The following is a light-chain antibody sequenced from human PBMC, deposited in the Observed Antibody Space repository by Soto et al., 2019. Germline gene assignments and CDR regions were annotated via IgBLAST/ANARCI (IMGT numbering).Light chain of an antibody. CDR3: SSYTSSSTVV. V-gene: IGLV2-14*01. CDR1: SSDVGGYNY. J-gene: IGLJ2*01. CDR2: DVS. Sequence: QSVLTQPAPVSGSPGQWITISCTGTSSDVGGYNYVSWYQQHPGKAPKLMIYDVSNRPSGVSNRFSGSKSGNTASLTISGLQAEDEADYYCSSYTSSSTVVFGGGTKVTVL.